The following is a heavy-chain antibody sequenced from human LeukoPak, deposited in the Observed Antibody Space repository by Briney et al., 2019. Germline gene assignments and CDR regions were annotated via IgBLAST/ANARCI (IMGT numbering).Heavy chain of an antibody. V-gene: IGHV4-34*01. D-gene: IGHD3-10*01. J-gene: IGHJ4*02. CDR2: INHRGST. CDR1: GGSFSGYY. Sequence: SETLSLTCAVYGGSFSGYYWSWIRQPPGKGLEWIGEINHRGSTNYNPSLKSRVTISVDTSKNQFSLKLSSVTAADTAVYYCARGRTPLYYYGSGSFYDYWGQGTLVTVSS. CDR3: ARGRTPLYYYGSGSFYDY.